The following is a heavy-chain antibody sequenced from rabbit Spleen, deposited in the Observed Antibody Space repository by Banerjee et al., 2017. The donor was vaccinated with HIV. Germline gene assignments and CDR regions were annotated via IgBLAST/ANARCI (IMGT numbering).Heavy chain of an antibody. CDR1: GIDFSSSYY. V-gene: IGHV1S45*01. D-gene: IGHD1-1*01. Sequence: QQQLEESGGGLVKPGGTLTLTCKASGIDFSSSYYMCWVRQAPGKGLEWIACIYIGSGNTHYATWARGRFTISKTSSTTVTLQMTSLTAADTATYFCARDTSSSFSSYGMDLWGQGTLVTVS. J-gene: IGHJ6*01. CDR2: IYIGSGNT. CDR3: ARDTSSSFSSYGMDL.